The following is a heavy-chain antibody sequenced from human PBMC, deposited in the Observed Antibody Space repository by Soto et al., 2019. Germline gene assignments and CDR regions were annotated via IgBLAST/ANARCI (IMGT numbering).Heavy chain of an antibody. Sequence: EVHLVESGGGLVQPGGSLRLSCAASGFTFSSYEMNWVRQAPGKGLEWVSYISSCNSTIYYADSVKGRFTISRDNANNSLYLQMNSLRDEDTAIYYCARATGIMVRGVYGMDVWGQGTTVTVSS. CDR2: ISSCNSTI. J-gene: IGHJ6*02. V-gene: IGHV3-48*03. CDR1: GFTFSSYE. CDR3: ARATGIMVRGVYGMDV. D-gene: IGHD3-10*01.